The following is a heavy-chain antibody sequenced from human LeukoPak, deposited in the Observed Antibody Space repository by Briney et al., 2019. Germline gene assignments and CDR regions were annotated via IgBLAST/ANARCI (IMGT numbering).Heavy chain of an antibody. CDR3: ARGHKYYDFWSGYPPHDAFDI. D-gene: IGHD3-3*01. Sequence: ASVRVSCTASGDTFTVYDIKAGRQTPGEGHEWRVWMNLKGGNTGNTQKFQGRVTITTNTAMTTAYMDLSSLRSEDAAMYFCARGHKYYDFWSGYPPHDAFDIWGQGTMVTVSS. CDR2: MNLKGGNT. V-gene: IGHV1-8*01. J-gene: IGHJ3*02. CDR1: GDTFTVYD.